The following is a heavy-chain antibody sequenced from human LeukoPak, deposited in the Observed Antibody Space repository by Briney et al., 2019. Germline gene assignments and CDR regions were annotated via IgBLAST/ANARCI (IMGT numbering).Heavy chain of an antibody. D-gene: IGHD5/OR15-5a*01. Sequence: ASVKVSCKASGYIFITHYIHWVRQAPGQGLEWVGWIDPDTGGTNYAQKFQGRVTLTRDTSISTAYMELSRLRSDDTAVYFCVRGVYGGDVWGKGTSVIISS. J-gene: IGHJ6*04. CDR2: IDPDTGGT. CDR1: GYIFITHY. CDR3: VRGVYGGDV. V-gene: IGHV1-2*02.